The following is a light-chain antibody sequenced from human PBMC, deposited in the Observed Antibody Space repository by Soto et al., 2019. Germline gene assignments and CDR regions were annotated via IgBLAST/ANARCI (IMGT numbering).Light chain of an antibody. CDR1: QSISRY. Sequence: DIQMTQSPSSLSASVGDRITITCLASQSISRYLNWYQHKPGKAPKLLINAASSLERGVPSRFSGGGSGTDFTLNISSLQPDDFATYYCQQNYIATPWTFGKGPKVDI. V-gene: IGKV1-39*01. CDR3: QQNYIATPWT. J-gene: IGKJ1*01. CDR2: AAS.